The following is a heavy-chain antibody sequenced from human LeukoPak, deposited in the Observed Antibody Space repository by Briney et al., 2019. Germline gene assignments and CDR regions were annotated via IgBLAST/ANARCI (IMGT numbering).Heavy chain of an antibody. CDR2: IYYSGST. CDR1: GGSISSSSYY. V-gene: IGHV4-39*07. Sequence: PSETLSLTCTVSGGSISSSSYYWGWIRQPPGKGLEWIGSIYYSGSTYYNPSLKSRVTISVDTSKNQFSLKLSSVTAADTAVYYCARDRSHSSSWYDAFDIWGQGTMVTVSS. D-gene: IGHD6-13*01. J-gene: IGHJ3*02. CDR3: ARDRSHSSSWYDAFDI.